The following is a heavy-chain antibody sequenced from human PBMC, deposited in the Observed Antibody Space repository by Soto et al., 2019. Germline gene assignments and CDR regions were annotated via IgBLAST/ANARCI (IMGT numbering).Heavy chain of an antibody. J-gene: IGHJ4*02. CDR3: AKAPSYSSSYFDY. V-gene: IGHV3-23*01. D-gene: IGHD6-6*01. CDR1: GFTFISYA. CDR2: ISGSGGST. Sequence: GWSLRLSCAASGFTFISYAMSWVRQAPGKGLEWVSAISGSGGSTYYADSVKGRFTISRDNSKNTLYLQMNSLRAEDTAVYYCAKAPSYSSSYFDYWGQGTLVTVSS.